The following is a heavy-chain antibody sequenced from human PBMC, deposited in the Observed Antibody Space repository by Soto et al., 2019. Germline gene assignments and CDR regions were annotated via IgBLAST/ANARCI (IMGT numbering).Heavy chain of an antibody. J-gene: IGHJ6*03. CDR1: GYTLTELS. V-gene: IGHV1-24*01. D-gene: IGHD2-2*01. Sequence: QVQLVQSGAEVKKPGASVKVSCKVSGYTLTELSMHWVRQAPGKGLEWMGGFDPEDGETIYAQKLQGRVTMTEDTTTDPAYMELSSLRSEDTAVYYCATPRPPCSSTSCPDGYYYMDVWGKGTTVTVSS. CDR2: FDPEDGET. CDR3: ATPRPPCSSTSCPDGYYYMDV.